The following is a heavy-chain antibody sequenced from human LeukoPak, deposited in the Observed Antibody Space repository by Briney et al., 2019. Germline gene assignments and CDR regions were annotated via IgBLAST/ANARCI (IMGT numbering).Heavy chain of an antibody. Sequence: ASVKVSCKTSGYRFITFGINWVRQAPGQGLEWMGWISAYNGNTNYAQKLQGRVTMTTDTSTSTAYMELRSLRSDDTAVYYCARDQGEWLPPQFDYWGQGTLVTVSS. D-gene: IGHD3-3*01. V-gene: IGHV1-18*01. CDR3: ARDQGEWLPPQFDY. CDR1: GYRFITFG. CDR2: ISAYNGNT. J-gene: IGHJ4*02.